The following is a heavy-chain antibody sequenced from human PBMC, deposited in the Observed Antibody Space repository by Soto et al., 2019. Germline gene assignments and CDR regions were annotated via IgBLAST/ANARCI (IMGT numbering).Heavy chain of an antibody. V-gene: IGHV3-30*18. D-gene: IGHD3-3*01. CDR3: AKDRSGLRFLELLHQQSYYYYGMDV. Sequence: GGSLRLSCAASGFTFSSYGMHWVRQAPGKGLEWVAVISYDGSNKYYADSVKGRFTISRDNSKNTLYLQMNSLRAEDTAVYYCAKDRSGLRFLELLHQQSYYYYGMDVWGQGTTVTVSS. J-gene: IGHJ6*02. CDR1: GFTFSSYG. CDR2: ISYDGSNK.